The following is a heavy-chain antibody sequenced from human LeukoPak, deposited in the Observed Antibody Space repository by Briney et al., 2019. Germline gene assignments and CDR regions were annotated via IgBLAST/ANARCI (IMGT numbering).Heavy chain of an antibody. D-gene: IGHD6-19*01. CDR3: ARSPEWLGSDNWFDP. V-gene: IGHV3-11*01. CDR1: GFTFSDYY. J-gene: IGHJ5*02. Sequence: GGSLRLSCAASGFTFSDYYMSWIRQAPGKGLEWVSYISSSGSTIYYADSVKGRFTISRDNAKNSLYLQMNSLRAEDTAVYYCARSPEWLGSDNWFDPWGQGTLVTVSS. CDR2: ISSSGSTI.